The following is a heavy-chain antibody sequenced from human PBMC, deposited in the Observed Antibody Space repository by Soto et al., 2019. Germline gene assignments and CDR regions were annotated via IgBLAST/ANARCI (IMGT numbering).Heavy chain of an antibody. CDR3: ARSRIVATISSFDY. CDR2: IYYSGST. CDR1: GGSISSSSYY. Sequence: SETLSLTCTVSGGSISSSSYYWGWIRQPPGKGLEWIGYIYYSGSTYYNPSLKSRVTISVDTSKNQFSLKLSSVTAADTAVYYCARSRIVATISSFDYWGQGTLVTVSA. V-gene: IGHV4-39*07. J-gene: IGHJ4*02. D-gene: IGHD5-12*01.